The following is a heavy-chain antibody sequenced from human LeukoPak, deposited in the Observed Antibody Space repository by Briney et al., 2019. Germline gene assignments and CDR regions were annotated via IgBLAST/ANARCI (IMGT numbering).Heavy chain of an antibody. J-gene: IGHJ3*02. D-gene: IGHD2-2*01. CDR2: INSDGSST. V-gene: IGHV3-74*01. Sequence: GGSLRLSCAASGFTFSSYWMHWVRQAPGKGLVWVSGINSDGSSTSYADSVKGRFTISRDNAKNTLYLQMNSLRAEDTAVYYCARDLDIVVVPAAISGAFDIWGQGTMVTVSS. CDR3: ARDLDIVVVPAAISGAFDI. CDR1: GFTFSSYW.